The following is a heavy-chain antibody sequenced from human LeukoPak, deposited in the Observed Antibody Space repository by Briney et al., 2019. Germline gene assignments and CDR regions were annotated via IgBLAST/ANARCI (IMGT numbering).Heavy chain of an antibody. CDR3: ARVAAAGFDC. CDR2: IDQDGSEI. D-gene: IGHD6-13*01. J-gene: IGHJ4*02. Sequence: AGGSLRLSCAAPGFTFSNYWMSWVRQAPGKGLEWVANIDQDGSEIYHVDSVKGRFTISRDNAKNSLYLQMNSLRAEDTAVYYCARVAAAGFDCWGQGTLVTVSS. CDR1: GFTFSNYW. V-gene: IGHV3-7*04.